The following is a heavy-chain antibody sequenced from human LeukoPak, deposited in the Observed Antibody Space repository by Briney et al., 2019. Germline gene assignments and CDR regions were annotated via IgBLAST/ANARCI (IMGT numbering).Heavy chain of an antibody. CDR2: INPNGGGT. V-gene: IGHV1-2*02. D-gene: IGHD5-24*01. CDR1: GYTFTGYY. CDR3: ARDHSVTRGAYYFDY. J-gene: IGHJ4*02. Sequence: ASVKVSCKASGYTFTGYYIHWVRQAPGQELEWMGWINPNGGGTNYSQKFQGRVTMTRDTSISTAYMELSRLRSDDTAFYYCARDHSVTRGAYYFDYWGQGTLVTVSS.